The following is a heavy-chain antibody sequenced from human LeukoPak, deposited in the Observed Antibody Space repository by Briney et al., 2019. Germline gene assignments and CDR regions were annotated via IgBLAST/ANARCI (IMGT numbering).Heavy chain of an antibody. CDR1: GFTFTTYG. V-gene: IGHV3-33*01. CDR2: IRYDGNNK. Sequence: PGGSLRLSCAASGFTFTTYGMHWVRQAPGKGLEWVAIIRYDGNNKYYADSVRGRFTISRDNSKNTLYLQINSLRVEDTAMYYCAGGEPYVYWGQGTLVTVSS. D-gene: IGHD1-14*01. J-gene: IGHJ4*02. CDR3: AGGEPYVY.